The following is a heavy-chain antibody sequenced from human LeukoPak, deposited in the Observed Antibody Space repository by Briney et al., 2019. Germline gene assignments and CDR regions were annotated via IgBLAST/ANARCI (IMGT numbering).Heavy chain of an antibody. D-gene: IGHD1-26*01. CDR1: GFTFSSYG. CDR2: IWYNGSKR. CDR3: AKDWAPHSGSRFDN. Sequence: GGSLRLSCAASGFTFSSYGMHWVRQAPGKGRDWVAVIWYNGSKRDYADSVRGRFTISRDNSKNTLYLQMNSLRAEDTAVYYCAKDWAPHSGSRFDNWGQGTLVTVSS. J-gene: IGHJ4*02. V-gene: IGHV3-33*06.